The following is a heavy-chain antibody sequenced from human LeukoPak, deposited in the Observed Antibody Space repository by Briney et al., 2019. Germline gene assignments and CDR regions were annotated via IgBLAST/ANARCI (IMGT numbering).Heavy chain of an antibody. V-gene: IGHV3-74*01. CDR1: GFTFSSYA. CDR2: INSDGSST. CDR3: AREVRANYFDY. J-gene: IGHJ4*02. Sequence: GGSLRLSCAASGFTFSSYAMSWVRQAPGKGLVWVSRINSDGSSTSYADSVKGRFTISRDNAKNTLYLQMNSLRAEDTAVYYCAREVRANYFDYWGQGTLVTVSS. D-gene: IGHD1-26*01.